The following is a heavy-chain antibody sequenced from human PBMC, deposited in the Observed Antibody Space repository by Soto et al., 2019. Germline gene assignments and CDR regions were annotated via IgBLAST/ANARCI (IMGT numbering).Heavy chain of an antibody. J-gene: IGHJ6*02. CDR2: IYPGDSDT. D-gene: IGHD2-2*02. CDR3: YTFSGVTPPNYYYYGMDV. Sequence: PGESLKISCKGSGYSVTSYWIGWVRQMPGKGLEWMGIIYPGDSDTRYSPSFQGQVTISADKSISTAYLQWSSLKASDTAMYYCYTFSGVTPPNYYYYGMDVWGQGTTVTVSS. CDR1: GYSVTSYW. V-gene: IGHV5-51*03.